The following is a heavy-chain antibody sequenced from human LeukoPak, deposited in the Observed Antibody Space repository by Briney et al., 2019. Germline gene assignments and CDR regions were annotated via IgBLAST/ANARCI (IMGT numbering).Heavy chain of an antibody. CDR2: ISGSGGST. D-gene: IGHD3-22*01. V-gene: IGHV3-23*01. Sequence: PGRSLRLSCAASAFTFSHYGMHWVRQAPGKGLEWVSGISGSGGSTYYADSVKGRFTISRDNSKNTLILQMNSLRAEDTAVYYCAKDLYYSDRGRYFDYWGQGTLVTVSS. J-gene: IGHJ4*02. CDR3: AKDLYYSDRGRYFDY. CDR1: AFTFSHYG.